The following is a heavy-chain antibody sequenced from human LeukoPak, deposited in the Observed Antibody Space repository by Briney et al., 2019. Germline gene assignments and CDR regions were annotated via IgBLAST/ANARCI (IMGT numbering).Heavy chain of an antibody. D-gene: IGHD6-19*01. J-gene: IGHJ4*02. Sequence: PSETLSLTCTVSGGSISSRPYCWGWIRQPPGKGLEWLGSFFYSGSTNYKPSLKSRVTISVDTSKNQFSLKLSSVTAADTAVYYCARGTLYSGWSYYFDYWGQGSQVTVSS. V-gene: IGHV4-39*07. CDR2: FFYSGST. CDR1: GGSISSRPYC. CDR3: ARGTLYSGWSYYFDY.